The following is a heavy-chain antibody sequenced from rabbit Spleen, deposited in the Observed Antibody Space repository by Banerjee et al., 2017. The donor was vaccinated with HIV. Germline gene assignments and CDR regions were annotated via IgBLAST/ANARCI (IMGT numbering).Heavy chain of an antibody. Sequence: LEESGGGLVKPGGTLTLTCTVSGFSFSSNWICWVRQAPGKGLEWIACIDTSNGDTDYANWPKGRFTISKTSSTTVTLQMTSLTAADMATYFCARDLVAVIGWNFNLWGPGTLVTVS. J-gene: IGHJ4*01. D-gene: IGHD1-1*01. CDR3: ARDLVAVIGWNFNL. CDR1: GFSFSSNW. CDR2: IDTSNGDT. V-gene: IGHV1S45*01.